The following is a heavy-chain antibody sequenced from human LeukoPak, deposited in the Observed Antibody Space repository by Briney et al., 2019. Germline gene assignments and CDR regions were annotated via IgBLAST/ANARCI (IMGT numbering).Heavy chain of an antibody. D-gene: IGHD1-26*01. CDR1: GFTFSNAW. CDR2: ISSSSSNI. CDR3: ARWGVGDY. J-gene: IGHJ4*02. Sequence: GGSLRLSCAASGFTFSNAWMNWVRQAPGKGLEWVSSISSSSSNIYYADSVKGRFTISRDNAKNSLYLQMNSLRAEDTAVYYCARWGVGDYWGQGTLVTVSS. V-gene: IGHV3-21*01.